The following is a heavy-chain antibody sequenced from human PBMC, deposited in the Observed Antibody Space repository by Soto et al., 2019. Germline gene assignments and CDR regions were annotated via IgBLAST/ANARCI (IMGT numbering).Heavy chain of an antibody. J-gene: IGHJ5*02. V-gene: IGHV3-23*01. D-gene: IGHD3-10*01. CDR2: ISASGEIT. CDR3: EKDSNLIPWGSNH. Sequence: EVQLLESVGGLIQPGGSLRLSCAASGVTFTNYALRLLRQPPGKGREWVSAISASGEITYYADSVKVLFTISRDSSQSPLSMQLNALIGEDTAIYYCEKDSNLIPWGSNHWGQGALVTV. CDR1: GVTFTNYA.